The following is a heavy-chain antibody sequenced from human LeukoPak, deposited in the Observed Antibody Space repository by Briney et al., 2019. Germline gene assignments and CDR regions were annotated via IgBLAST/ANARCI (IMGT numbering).Heavy chain of an antibody. J-gene: IGHJ4*02. V-gene: IGHV4-30-4*01. CDR1: GGSISSGDYY. Sequence: SETLSLTCTVSGGSISSGDYYWSWIRQPPGKGLEWIGYIYYSGSTYYNPSLKSRVTISVDTSKNQFSLKLSSVTAADTAVYYCASIQDIAVTLDYWGQGTLVTVSS. CDR2: IYYSGST. D-gene: IGHD6-19*01. CDR3: ASIQDIAVTLDY.